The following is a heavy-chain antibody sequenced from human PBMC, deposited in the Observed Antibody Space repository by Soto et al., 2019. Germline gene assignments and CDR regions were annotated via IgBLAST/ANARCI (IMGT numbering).Heavy chain of an antibody. J-gene: IGHJ6*02. CDR1: GGTFSSYT. CDR2: IIPILGIA. CDR3: AGGGVRGVITRTRDYYGMGV. V-gene: IGHV1-69*02. Sequence: SVKVSCKASGGTFSSYTISWVRQAPGQGLEWMGRIIPILGIANYAQKFQGRVTITADKSTSTAYMGLSSLRSEDTAVYYCAGGGVRGVITRTRDYYGMGVWGQGTTVTVSS. D-gene: IGHD3-10*02.